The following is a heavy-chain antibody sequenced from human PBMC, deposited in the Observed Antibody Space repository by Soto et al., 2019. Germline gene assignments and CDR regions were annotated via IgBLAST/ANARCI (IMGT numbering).Heavy chain of an antibody. CDR3: ARESEDLTSNFDY. Sequence: GGSLRLSCTASGFTFTMYSMNWVRQAPGKGLEWVSSISSTTNYIYYGDSMKGRFTISRDNAKNSLYLELNSLRAEDTAVYYCARESEDLTSNFDYWGQGTLVTVSS. J-gene: IGHJ4*02. V-gene: IGHV3-21*06. CDR1: GFTFTMYS. CDR2: ISSTTNYI.